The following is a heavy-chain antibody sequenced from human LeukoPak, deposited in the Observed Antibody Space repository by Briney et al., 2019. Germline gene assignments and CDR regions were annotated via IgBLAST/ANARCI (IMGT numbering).Heavy chain of an antibody. CDR2: ISAYNGNT. D-gene: IGHD3-3*01. CDR1: GYNFDNYG. CDR3: ARHMPPSGYPFDY. V-gene: IGHV1-18*01. Sequence: ASVEVSCKASGYNFDNYGISWVRQAPGQGLEWMGWISAYNGNTNYAQKIQGRVTMTTDTSTSTAYMELRSLRSDDTAVYYCARHMPPSGYPFDYWGQGTLVTVSS. J-gene: IGHJ4*02.